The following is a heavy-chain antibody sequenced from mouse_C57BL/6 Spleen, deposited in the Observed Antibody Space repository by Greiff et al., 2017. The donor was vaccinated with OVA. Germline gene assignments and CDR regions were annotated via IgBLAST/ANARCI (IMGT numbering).Heavy chain of an antibody. J-gene: IGHJ1*03. CDR1: GISITTGNYR. CDR3: ARDRGLRYFDV. CDR2: IYYSGTI. D-gene: IGHD3-1*01. Sequence: DVKLQESGPGLVKPSQTVFLTCTVTGISITTGNYRWSWIRQFPGNKLEWIGYIYYSGTITYNPSLTSRTTITRDTPKNQFFLEMNSLTAEDTATYYCARDRGLRYFDVWGTGTTVTVSS. V-gene: IGHV3-5*01.